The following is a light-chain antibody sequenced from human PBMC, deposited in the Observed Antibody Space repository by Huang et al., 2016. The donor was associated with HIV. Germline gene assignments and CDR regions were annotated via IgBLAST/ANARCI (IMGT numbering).Light chain of an antibody. Sequence: DIVMTQSPDSLAVSLGERATINCKSSQSLLYSSNNENYLAWYQHKPGQPPKLLLYGASTRESGVPDRFSGSGSGTDFTLTISGLQAEDVAVYYCQQYFSAPYTFGQGTKLEIK. CDR3: QQYFSAPYT. J-gene: IGKJ2*01. CDR1: QSLLYSSNNENY. V-gene: IGKV4-1*01. CDR2: GAS.